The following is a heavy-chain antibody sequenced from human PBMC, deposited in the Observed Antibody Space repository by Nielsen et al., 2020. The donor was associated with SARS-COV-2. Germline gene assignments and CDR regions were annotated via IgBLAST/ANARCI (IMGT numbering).Heavy chain of an antibody. CDR2: IKSKTDGGTT. D-gene: IGHD2-15*01. V-gene: IGHV3-15*01. CDR3: TTGADIVVVVAATEVFDY. Sequence: VRQMPGKGLEWVGRIKSKTDGGTTDYAAPVKGRFTISRDGSKNTLYLQMNSLKTEDTAVYYCTTGADIVVVVAATEVFDYWGQGTLVTVSS. J-gene: IGHJ4*02.